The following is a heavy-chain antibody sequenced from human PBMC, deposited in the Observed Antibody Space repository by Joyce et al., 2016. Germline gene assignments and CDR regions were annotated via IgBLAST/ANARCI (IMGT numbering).Heavy chain of an antibody. V-gene: IGHV4-39*01. D-gene: IGHD4/OR15-4a*01. J-gene: IGHJ3*02. Sequence: QLQLQESGPGLVKPSETLSLTCDVSGGSISNISPYWGWVRQPPGRALEWIGSIYYSGSTYLNPSLKSRVTISEDPSKTRFYLKLSSVTAADTAMYYCVKHGATKAFDIWGQGTMVTVSS. CDR1: GGSISNISPY. CDR2: IYYSGST. CDR3: VKHGATKAFDI.